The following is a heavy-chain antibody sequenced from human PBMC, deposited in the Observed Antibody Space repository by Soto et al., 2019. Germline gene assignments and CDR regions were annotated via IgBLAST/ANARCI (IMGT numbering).Heavy chain of an antibody. V-gene: IGHV1-8*01. Sequence: QAQLVQSGAEVKKPGASVKVSCKASGYTFTSYDINWVRQAPGQGLERLGWMDPNSGSAGYAQNFQGRVTMTRNISINTAHMELSSLRSEDTAVYYCARERKFDFWRKGLDVWGQGTTVTVSS. CDR2: MDPNSGSA. J-gene: IGHJ6*02. CDR1: GYTFTSYD. CDR3: ARERKFDFWRKGLDV. D-gene: IGHD3-3*01.